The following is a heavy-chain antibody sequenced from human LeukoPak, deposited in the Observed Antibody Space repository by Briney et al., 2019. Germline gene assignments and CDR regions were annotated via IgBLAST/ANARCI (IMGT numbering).Heavy chain of an antibody. Sequence: GESLKISCKGSGYIFISHWIGWVRQMPGKGLEWMGVVYPGDSEARYSPSFQGQVTISADKSISTAYLRWSSLKASDTAMYYCARLISSGGLSYFDYWGQGTLVTVSS. J-gene: IGHJ4*02. V-gene: IGHV5-51*01. D-gene: IGHD2-15*01. CDR1: GYIFISHW. CDR3: ARLISSGGLSYFDY. CDR2: VYPGDSEA.